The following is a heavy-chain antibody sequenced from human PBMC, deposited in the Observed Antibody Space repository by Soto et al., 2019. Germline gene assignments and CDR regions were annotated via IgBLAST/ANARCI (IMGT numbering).Heavy chain of an antibody. CDR3: ARGDATKIVVTTYYAMDV. CDR1: GGSLSNYG. Sequence: QVQLVQSGAEVKKPGSSVKVSCKASGGSLSNYGISWVRQAPGQGLEWMGAINPVFGTPKYAQKSHDRVTITADESTTTVYMEVRSLTSEDTAVYYCARGDATKIVVTTYYAMDVWGQGTTVTVSS. D-gene: IGHD3-22*01. V-gene: IGHV1-69*12. J-gene: IGHJ6*02. CDR2: INPVFGTP.